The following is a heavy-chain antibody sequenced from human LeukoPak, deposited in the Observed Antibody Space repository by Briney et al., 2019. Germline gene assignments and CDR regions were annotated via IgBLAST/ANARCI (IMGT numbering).Heavy chain of an antibody. J-gene: IGHJ5*02. D-gene: IGHD6-19*01. CDR2: IYYSGST. CDR1: GGSISSYY. CDR3: ARDLAYSSGWYSGNWFDP. Sequence: PSETLSLTCTVSGGSISSYYWSWLRQPPGKGLEWIGYIYYSGSTNYNPSLKSRVTISVDTSKNQFSLKLSSVTAADTAVYYCARDLAYSSGWYSGNWFDPWGQGTLVTVSS. V-gene: IGHV4-59*01.